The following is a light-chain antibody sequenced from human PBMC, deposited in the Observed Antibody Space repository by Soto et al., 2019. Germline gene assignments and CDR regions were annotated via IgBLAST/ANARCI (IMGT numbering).Light chain of an antibody. CDR3: QQYTNTNNPWM. Sequence: DIQMTQSPSTLSASVGDRVIITCRASQSISDYLAWYQQKPGKAPKLLIYDASNLESGVPSTFSGSGSGTEFTLIISGLQPDDYATYYCQQYTNTNNPWMFGQGTKVDIK. CDR1: QSISDY. J-gene: IGKJ1*01. V-gene: IGKV1-5*01. CDR2: DAS.